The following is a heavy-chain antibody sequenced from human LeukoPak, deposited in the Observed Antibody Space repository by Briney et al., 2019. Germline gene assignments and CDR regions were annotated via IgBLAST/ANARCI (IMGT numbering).Heavy chain of an antibody. CDR3: ARDFGAGSYRYGMDV. D-gene: IGHD3-10*01. CDR2: IYTSGST. CDR1: GGSISSGSYY. V-gene: IGHV4-61*02. Sequence: NPSQTLSLTCTVSGGSISSGSYYWSWIRQPAGKGLEWIGRIYTSGSTNYNPSLKSRVTISVDTSKNQFSLKLSSVTAADTAVYYCARDFGAGSYRYGMDVWGQGTTVTVSS. J-gene: IGHJ6*02.